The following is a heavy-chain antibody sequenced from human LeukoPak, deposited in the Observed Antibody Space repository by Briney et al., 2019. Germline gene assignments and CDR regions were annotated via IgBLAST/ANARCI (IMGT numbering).Heavy chain of an antibody. J-gene: IGHJ6*03. Sequence: GGSLRLSCAASGFTFSSYWMHWVRQAPGKGLEWVSTISGSGDSTYYADSVKGRFTISRDNSKNTLYLQMNSLRAEDTAVYYCAKTFQWYYMDVWGKGTTVTISS. V-gene: IGHV3-23*01. CDR1: GFTFSSYW. CDR3: AKTFQWYYMDV. CDR2: ISGSGDST. D-gene: IGHD2-8*01.